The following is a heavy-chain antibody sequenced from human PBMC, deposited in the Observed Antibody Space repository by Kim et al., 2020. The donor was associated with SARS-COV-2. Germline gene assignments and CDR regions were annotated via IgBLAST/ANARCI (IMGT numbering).Heavy chain of an antibody. Sequence: SETLSLTCTVSGGSISSSSYYWGWIRQPPGKGLEWIGSIYYSGSTYYNPSLKSRVTISVDTSKNQLSLKLSSVTAADTAVYYCASVAVAGTYYFDYWGQGTLVTVSS. CDR1: GGSISSSSYY. CDR3: ASVAVAGTYYFDY. J-gene: IGHJ4*02. CDR2: IYYSGST. V-gene: IGHV4-39*01. D-gene: IGHD6-19*01.